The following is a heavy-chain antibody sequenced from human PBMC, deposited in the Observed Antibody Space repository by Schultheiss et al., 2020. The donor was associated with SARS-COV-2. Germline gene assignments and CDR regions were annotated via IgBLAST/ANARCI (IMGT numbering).Heavy chain of an antibody. CDR2: INHSGST. Sequence: SETLSLTCTVSGGSISSYYWSWIRQSPGKGLEWVGEINHSGSTNYNPSLKSRVTISVDTSKNQFSLKLNSVTAADTAVYYCARHQTDYARPATEEPGAFDIWGQGTMVTVSS. CDR1: GGSISSYY. J-gene: IGHJ3*02. V-gene: IGHV4-34*01. CDR3: ARHQTDYARPATEEPGAFDI. D-gene: IGHD4-17*01.